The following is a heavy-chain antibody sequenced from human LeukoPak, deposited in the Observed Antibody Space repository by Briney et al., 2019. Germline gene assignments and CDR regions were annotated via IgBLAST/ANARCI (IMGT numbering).Heavy chain of an antibody. CDR3: AREMAAITRISPTYDAFDI. CDR1: GGTFSSYA. CDR2: IIPIFGTA. J-gene: IGHJ3*02. V-gene: IGHV1-69*05. Sequence: SVKVSCKASGGTFSSYAISWVRQAPGQGLEWMGGIIPIFGTANYAQKFQGRVTITTDESTSTAYMELSSLRSEDTAVYYCAREMAAITRISPTYDAFDIWGQGTMVTVSS. D-gene: IGHD5-18*01.